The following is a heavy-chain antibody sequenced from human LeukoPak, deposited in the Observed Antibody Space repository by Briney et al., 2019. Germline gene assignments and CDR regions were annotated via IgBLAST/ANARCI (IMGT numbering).Heavy chain of an antibody. CDR3: ARGVPAAPIDY. CDR1: GFTSSNYW. D-gene: IGHD2-2*01. Sequence: GGSLRLSCVVSGFTSSNYWMSWVRQAPGKGLEWVINIRPDGGEKYFVDSVKGRFTISRDNAKNSLYLQMNSLRAEDTAVYYCARGVPAAPIDYWGQGTLVTVSS. CDR2: IRPDGGEK. J-gene: IGHJ4*02. V-gene: IGHV3-7*01.